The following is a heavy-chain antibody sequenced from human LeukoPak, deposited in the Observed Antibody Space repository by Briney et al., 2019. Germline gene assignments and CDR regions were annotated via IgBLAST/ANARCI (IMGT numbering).Heavy chain of an antibody. V-gene: IGHV3-7*05. CDR1: GFTLSSFW. CDR3: ARVASTYYYRSGSLEDH. J-gene: IGHJ4*02. Sequence: GGSLTLSCAASGFTLSSFWMSWVRQAPGKGLEWVANIKQDGSERHYVDSVKGRFTISRDNAKNSLYLQMNSLRAEDTAVYYCARVASTYYYRSGSLEDHWGQGTLVTVSS. CDR2: IKQDGSER. D-gene: IGHD3-10*01.